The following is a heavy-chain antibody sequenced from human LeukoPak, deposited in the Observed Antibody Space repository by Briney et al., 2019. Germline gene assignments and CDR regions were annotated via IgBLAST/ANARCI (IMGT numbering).Heavy chain of an antibody. CDR2: IYYSGST. D-gene: IGHD3-22*01. J-gene: IGHJ3*02. CDR3: AGEDYFDSSGYASWRFDT. V-gene: IGHV4-39*07. Sequence: ASETLSLTCTVSGGSISSSSYYWGWIRQPPGKGLEWIGSIYYSGSTYYNPSLKSRVTISVDTSKNQFSLKLTSVTTADTAVYYCAGEDYFDSSGYASWRFDTWGQGTMVTVSS. CDR1: GGSISSSSYY.